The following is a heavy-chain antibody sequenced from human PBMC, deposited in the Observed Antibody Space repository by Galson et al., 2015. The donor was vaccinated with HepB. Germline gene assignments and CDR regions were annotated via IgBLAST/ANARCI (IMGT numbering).Heavy chain of an antibody. CDR2: ISAYNGNT. CDR3: ARSGRYYDSSGYYNTSFDY. J-gene: IGHJ4*02. Sequence: SVKVSCKASGYTFTSYGISWVRQAPGQGLEWMRWISAYNGNTNHAQKLQGSATMTTDTSTSTDYMELRSLRSDDTAVYYCARSGRYYDSSGYYNTSFDYWGQGTLVTVSS. V-gene: IGHV1-18*04. D-gene: IGHD3-22*01. CDR1: GYTFTSYG.